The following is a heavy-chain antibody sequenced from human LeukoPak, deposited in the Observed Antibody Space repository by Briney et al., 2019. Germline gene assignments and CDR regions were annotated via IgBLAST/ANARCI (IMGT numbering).Heavy chain of an antibody. D-gene: IGHD6-13*01. CDR2: ISYDGSNK. CDR1: GFTFSIYA. CDR3: ARAGDSSSWYAWFDP. Sequence: GGSLRLSCAASGFTFSIYAMHWVRQAPGKGLEWVAVISYDGSNKYYADSVKGRFTISRDNSKNTLYLQMNSLRAEDTAVYYCARAGDSSSWYAWFDPWGQGTLVTVSS. J-gene: IGHJ5*02. V-gene: IGHV3-30-3*01.